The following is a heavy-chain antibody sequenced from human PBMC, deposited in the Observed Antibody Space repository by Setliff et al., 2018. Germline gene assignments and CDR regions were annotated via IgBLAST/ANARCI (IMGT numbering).Heavy chain of an antibody. Sequence: PSETLSLTCTVSGGSISSSSYYWGWIRQPPGKGLEWIGSIYYSGSTYYNPSLKSRVTISVDTSKNQFSLKLSSVTAADTAVYYCASQATYYNFWSGYYLYWGQGTLVTVSS. CDR3: ASQATYYNFWSGYYLY. J-gene: IGHJ4*02. V-gene: IGHV4-39*07. D-gene: IGHD3-3*01. CDR2: IYYSGST. CDR1: GGSISSSSYY.